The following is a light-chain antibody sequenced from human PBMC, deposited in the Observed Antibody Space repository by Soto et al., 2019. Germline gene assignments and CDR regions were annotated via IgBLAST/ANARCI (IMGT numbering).Light chain of an antibody. V-gene: IGKV1-5*03. Sequence: DIQMTQSPSTLSASVGDRVTITCRASQSINDWVAWYQQKPGRAPKFLIYKASNLESGVPSRFSGSESGTEFTLTISRLQPDDFATYYCQHWHGFSWTFGQGTKVEIK. CDR2: KAS. CDR3: QHWHGFSWT. CDR1: QSINDW. J-gene: IGKJ1*01.